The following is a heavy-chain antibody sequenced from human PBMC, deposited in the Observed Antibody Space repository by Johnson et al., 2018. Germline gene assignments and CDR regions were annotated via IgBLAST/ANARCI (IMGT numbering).Heavy chain of an antibody. D-gene: IGHD3-22*01. V-gene: IGHV1-69*01. CDR1: GGIFSRFT. J-gene: IGHJ6*02. CDR3: ARVRDDRNGNSFYFYYYGLDV. CDR2: IPTLSRSP. Sequence: QVQLVESGAEVKKPGSSVKVSCKTSGGIFSRFTISWVRQAPGQGLEWMGGIPTLSRSPSYTQGRVTFSADESTSTAYMELSSLRADDTAVYFCARVRDDRNGNSFYFYYYGLDVWGQGTTVTVSS.